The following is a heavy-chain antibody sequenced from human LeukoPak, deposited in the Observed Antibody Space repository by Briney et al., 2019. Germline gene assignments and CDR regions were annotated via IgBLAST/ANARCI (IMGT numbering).Heavy chain of an antibody. Sequence: ASQTLSLTCSVSGGAINSGDYYWSWIRQPPGKGLEWIGYIYYSGSTYYNPSLKSRVTISVDTSKNQLSLVLSSVTAADTAVYYCASNWSDFDYWGRGTLVTVSS. J-gene: IGHJ4*02. CDR2: IYYSGST. CDR1: GGAINSGDYY. CDR3: ASNWSDFDY. V-gene: IGHV4-30-4*01. D-gene: IGHD1-1*01.